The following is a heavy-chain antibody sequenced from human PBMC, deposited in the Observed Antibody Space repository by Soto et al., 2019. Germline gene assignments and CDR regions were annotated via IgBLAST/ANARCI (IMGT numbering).Heavy chain of an antibody. J-gene: IGHJ3*02. V-gene: IGHV3-9*01. Sequence: DVQLVESGGGLVQPGRSLRLSCAASGFTFDDYAMHWVQQAPGKGLEWVSGISWNSGSIGYADSVKGRFTISRDNAKNSLYLQMNSLRDEDTALYYCAGEVATLHRDAFDIWGQGTMVTVSS. CDR2: ISWNSGSI. D-gene: IGHD5-12*01. CDR3: AGEVATLHRDAFDI. CDR1: GFTFDDYA.